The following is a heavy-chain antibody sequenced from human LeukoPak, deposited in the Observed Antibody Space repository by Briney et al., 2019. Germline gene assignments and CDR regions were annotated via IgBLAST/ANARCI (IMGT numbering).Heavy chain of an antibody. CDR3: ARHYDFWSGYSAWFDY. Sequence: PGGSLRLSCAASGFTFSSYTMNWVRQAPGKGLEWVSSISGSSSHIYYADSVKGRFTISRDNAKNSLYLQMNSLRGEGTAVYYCARHYDFWSGYSAWFDYWGQGDLVTVSS. V-gene: IGHV3-21*01. J-gene: IGHJ4*02. CDR2: ISGSSSHI. D-gene: IGHD3-3*01. CDR1: GFTFSSYT.